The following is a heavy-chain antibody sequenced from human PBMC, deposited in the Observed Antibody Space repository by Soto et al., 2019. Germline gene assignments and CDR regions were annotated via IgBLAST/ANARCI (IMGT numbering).Heavy chain of an antibody. CDR3: AKGPTIFGAVISFDYYYGMYV. J-gene: IGHJ6*02. D-gene: IGHD3-3*01. V-gene: IGHV3-23*01. Sequence: GSLRLSCTASGFTFSSSAMSWVRQAPGRGLEWVSGISGSGAGTYYADSVKGRFTISRDNSKNTLYLQMSGLRVEDTAVYYCAKGPTIFGAVISFDYYYGMYVWGQGTPVTVSS. CDR1: GFTFSSSA. CDR2: ISGSGAGT.